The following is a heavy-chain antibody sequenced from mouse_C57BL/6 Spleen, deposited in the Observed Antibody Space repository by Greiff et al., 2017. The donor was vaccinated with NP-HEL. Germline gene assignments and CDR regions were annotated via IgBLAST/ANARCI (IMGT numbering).Heavy chain of an antibody. D-gene: IGHD3-2*02. CDR3: ARQLRLQYYFDY. V-gene: IGHV5-4*01. Sequence: EVQGVESGGGLVKPGGSLKLSCAASGFTFSSYAMSWVRQTPEKRLEWVATISDGGSYTYYPDNVKGRFTISRDNAKNNLYLQMSHLKSEDTAMYYCARQLRLQYYFDYWGQGTTLTVSS. CDR1: GFTFSSYA. J-gene: IGHJ2*01. CDR2: ISDGGSYT.